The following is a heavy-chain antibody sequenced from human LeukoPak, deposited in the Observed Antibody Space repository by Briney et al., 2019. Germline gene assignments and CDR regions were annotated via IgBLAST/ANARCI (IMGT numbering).Heavy chain of an antibody. CDR3: AKGRRYDILTGYYVSEVDP. J-gene: IGHJ5*02. Sequence: GGSLRLSCTASGFTFVNYAMSWVRQAPGKGLEWVSAISGGGGTTYYADSVKGRFTISRDSSKNTLYLQMKSLRTEDTAVYYCAKGRRYDILTGYYVSEVDPWGQGTLVTVSS. D-gene: IGHD3-9*01. CDR1: GFTFVNYA. V-gene: IGHV3-23*01. CDR2: ISGGGGTT.